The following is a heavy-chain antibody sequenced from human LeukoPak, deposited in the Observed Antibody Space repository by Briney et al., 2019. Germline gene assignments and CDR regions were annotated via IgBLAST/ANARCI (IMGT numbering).Heavy chain of an antibody. CDR1: GGSISSYY. V-gene: IGHV4-4*07. CDR3: AGERISLEPYSGSYKGRDY. CDR2: IYTSGST. Sequence: KPSETLSLTCTVSGGSISSYYWSWIRQPAGKGLEWIGRIYTSGSTNYNPSLKSRVTMSVDTSKNQFSLKLSSVTAADTAVYYCAGERISLEPYSGSYKGRDYWGQGTLVTVSS. J-gene: IGHJ4*02. D-gene: IGHD1-26*01.